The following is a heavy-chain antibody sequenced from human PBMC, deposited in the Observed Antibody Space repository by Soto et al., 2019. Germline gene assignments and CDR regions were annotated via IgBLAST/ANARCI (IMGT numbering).Heavy chain of an antibody. CDR3: AKDGVRPGGDYPNYYMDV. D-gene: IGHD4-17*01. Sequence: QVQLVESGGGVVQPGRSLRLSCAASGFTFSSYGMHWVRQAPGKGLEWVAVISYDGSNKYYADSVKGRFTISRDNSKNTLYLQMNSLRAEDTAVYYCAKDGVRPGGDYPNYYMDVWGKGTTVTVSS. V-gene: IGHV3-30*18. CDR1: GFTFSSYG. J-gene: IGHJ6*03. CDR2: ISYDGSNK.